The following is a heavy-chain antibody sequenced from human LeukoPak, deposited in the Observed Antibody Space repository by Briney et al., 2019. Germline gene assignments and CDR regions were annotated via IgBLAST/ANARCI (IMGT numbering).Heavy chain of an antibody. CDR1: GFIFSNFN. D-gene: IGHD3-10*01. CDR2: INSDGSST. J-gene: IGHJ4*02. Sequence: GGSLRLSCAASGFIFSNFNMNWVRQAPGKGLVWVSRINSDGSSTSYADSVKGRFTISRDNAKNTLYLQMNSLRAEDTAVYYCARMVRGVIMPFDYWGQGTLVTVSS. V-gene: IGHV3-74*01. CDR3: ARMVRGVIMPFDY.